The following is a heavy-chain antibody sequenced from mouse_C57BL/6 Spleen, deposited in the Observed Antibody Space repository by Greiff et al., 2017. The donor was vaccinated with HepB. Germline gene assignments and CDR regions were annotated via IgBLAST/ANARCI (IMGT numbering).Heavy chain of an antibody. V-gene: IGHV5-9-1*02. CDR2: ISSGGDYI. D-gene: IGHD2-4*01. Sequence: EVMLVESGEGLVKPGGSLKLSCAASGFTFSSYAMSWVRQTPEKRLEWVAYISSGGDYIYYADTVKGRFPISRDNARNTLYLQMSSLKSEDTAMYYCTRDQGDDYDYAMDYWGQGTSVTVSS. J-gene: IGHJ4*01. CDR1: GFTFSSYA. CDR3: TRDQGDDYDYAMDY.